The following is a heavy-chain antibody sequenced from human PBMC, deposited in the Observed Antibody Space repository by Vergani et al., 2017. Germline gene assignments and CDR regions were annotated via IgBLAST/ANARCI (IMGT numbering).Heavy chain of an antibody. CDR3: ARERDLYSSGWYFDY. Sequence: QVQLQESGPGLVKPSETLSLTCAVSDYSISSGYYWGWIRQPPGKGLEWIGSIYHSGTTYYNPSLKSRVTISVDTSKNLFSLKLTSVTAADTARYYGARERDLYSSGWYFDYWGQGALVTVSS. V-gene: IGHV4-38-2*02. CDR2: IYHSGTT. J-gene: IGHJ4*02. D-gene: IGHD6-19*01. CDR1: DYSISSGYY.